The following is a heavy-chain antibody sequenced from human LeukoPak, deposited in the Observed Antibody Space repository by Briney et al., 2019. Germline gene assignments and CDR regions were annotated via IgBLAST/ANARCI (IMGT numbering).Heavy chain of an antibody. D-gene: IGHD4-17*01. V-gene: IGHV3-23*01. J-gene: IGHJ3*02. CDR2: ISGSGGST. CDR1: GFTFSSYA. CDR3: ARAQVHDYGDADAFDI. Sequence: PGGSLRLSCAASGFTFSSYAMSWVRQAPGKGLEWVSAISGSGGSTYYADSVKGRFTISRDNSKNTLHLQMNSLRAEDTAVYYCARAQVHDYGDADAFDIWGQGTMVTVSS.